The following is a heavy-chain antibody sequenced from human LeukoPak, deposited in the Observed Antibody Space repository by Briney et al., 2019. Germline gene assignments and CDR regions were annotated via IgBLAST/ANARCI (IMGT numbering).Heavy chain of an antibody. CDR2: ISAYNGNT. V-gene: IGHV1-18*01. J-gene: IGHJ4*02. Sequence: ASVKVSCKASGYTFTSYGISWVREAPGQGLEWVGWISAYNGNTNYAQKLQGRVTMTTDTSTSTDYMELRSLRSDDTALYYCARVGLLWFGEMPYDFDYWGQGTLVTVSS. CDR1: GYTFTSYG. CDR3: ARVGLLWFGEMPYDFDY. D-gene: IGHD3-10*01.